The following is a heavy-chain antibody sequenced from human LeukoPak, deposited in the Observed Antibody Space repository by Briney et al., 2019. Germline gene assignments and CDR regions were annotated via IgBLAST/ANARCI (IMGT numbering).Heavy chain of an antibody. CDR1: GSSFSNYW. J-gene: IGHJ4*02. D-gene: IGHD2-2*01. CDR2: IYPGDSDI. V-gene: IGHV5-51*01. Sequence: GESLQISCQGSGSSFSNYWIGWVRQLPGKGLEWMGIIYPGDSDIRYNPSFQGQVTISADKSITTTYLQWSRLKASDTAMYYCARYCDTTSCYRYWGQGTLVTVSS. CDR3: ARYCDTTSCYRY.